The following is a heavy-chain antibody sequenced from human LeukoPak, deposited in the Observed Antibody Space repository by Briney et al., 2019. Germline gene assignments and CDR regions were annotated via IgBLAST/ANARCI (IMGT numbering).Heavy chain of an antibody. CDR1: GGSISSSYW. CDR3: ARDRRDRIRDGYNFFDY. D-gene: IGHD5-24*01. V-gene: IGHV4-4*02. CDR2: VYHSGST. Sequence: SETLSLTCAVSGGSISSSYWWSWVRQPPGKGLEWIGEVYHSGSTNYYPSLKSRVTISIEKSKNQFSLKLSSVTAADTAVYYCARDRRDRIRDGYNFFDYWGQGTLVTVSS. J-gene: IGHJ4*02.